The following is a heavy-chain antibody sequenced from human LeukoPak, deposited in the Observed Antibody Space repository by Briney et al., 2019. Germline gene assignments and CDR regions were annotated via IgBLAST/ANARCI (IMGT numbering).Heavy chain of an antibody. J-gene: IGHJ4*02. Sequence: GGSLRLSCAASGFTFSSYSMNWVRQAPGRGLEWLSSISSRSCNISYADSVKGPFNISRHNAKNSLYLQMNSLRAEDTAVYYCAPNTVTTGYWGQGTLVTVSS. CDR1: GFTFSSYS. D-gene: IGHD4-11*01. CDR2: ISSRSCNI. V-gene: IGHV3-21*01. CDR3: APNTVTTGY.